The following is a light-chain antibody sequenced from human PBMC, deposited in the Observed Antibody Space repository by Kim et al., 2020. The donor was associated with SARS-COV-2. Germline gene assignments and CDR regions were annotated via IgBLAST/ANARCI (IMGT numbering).Light chain of an antibody. CDR3: QSYDSSLSVI. V-gene: IGLV1-40*01. J-gene: IGLJ2*01. Sequence: QRVTISCTGTSSNIGAGYDVHWYQHLPGTAPKVLIYGSNTRPSGVPDRFSGSKSATSASLAITGLQAEDEADYYCQSYDSSLSVIFGGGTQLTVL. CDR2: GSN. CDR1: SSNIGAGYD.